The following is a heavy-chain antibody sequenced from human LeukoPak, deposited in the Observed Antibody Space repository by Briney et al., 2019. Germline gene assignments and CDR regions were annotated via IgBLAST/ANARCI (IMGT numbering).Heavy chain of an antibody. CDR3: VGEMDSGWYPY. CDR1: GFNFRGYE. CDR2: ISSSGGST. J-gene: IGHJ4*02. Sequence: GGSLRLSCAASGFNFRGYEMNWVRQAPGKGLQWLAYISSSGGSTYYADSVQGRFTISRGNAKNSLYLHMNSLRVDDTAVYYCVGEMDSGWYPYWGPGTLVTVSS. D-gene: IGHD6-19*01. V-gene: IGHV3-48*03.